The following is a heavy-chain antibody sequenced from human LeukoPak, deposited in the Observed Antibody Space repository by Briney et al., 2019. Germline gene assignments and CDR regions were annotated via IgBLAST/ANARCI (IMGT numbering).Heavy chain of an antibody. V-gene: IGHV3-9*01. J-gene: IGHJ4*02. CDR3: AKATYYDILISKNYFDY. Sequence: PGGSLRLSCAASGFTFSSYAMHWVRQAPGKGPEWVSGISWNSGSIGYADSVKGRFTISRDNAKNSLYLQMNSLRAEDTALYYCAKATYYDILISKNYFDYWGQGTLVTVSS. CDR1: GFTFSSYA. D-gene: IGHD3-9*01. CDR2: ISWNSGSI.